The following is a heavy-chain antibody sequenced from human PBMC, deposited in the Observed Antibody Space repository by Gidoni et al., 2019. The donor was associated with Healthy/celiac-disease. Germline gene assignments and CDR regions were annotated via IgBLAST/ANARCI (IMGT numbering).Heavy chain of an antibody. CDR3: ARRWATTVVTPTSWYFDL. J-gene: IGHJ2*01. D-gene: IGHD4-17*01. V-gene: IGHV4-31*03. Sequence: QVQLQESGPGLVKPSQTLSLPCTVSGGSISRGGYYWSWIRQHPGKGLEWIGYIYYRGSTYYNPSLKSRVTIAVDTSKNQFSLKLISVTAADTAVYYCARRWATTVVTPTSWYFDLWGRGTLVTVSS. CDR1: GGSISRGGYY. CDR2: IYYRGST.